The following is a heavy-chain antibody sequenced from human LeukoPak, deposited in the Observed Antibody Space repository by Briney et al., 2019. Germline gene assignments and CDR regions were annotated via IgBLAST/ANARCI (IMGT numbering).Heavy chain of an antibody. CDR3: EVSCYSCWFDP. CDR1: GLTFSTYA. D-gene: IGHD2-2*02. V-gene: IGHV3-23*01. J-gene: IGHJ5*02. CDR2: ISGSGGST. Sequence: GGSLRLSCAASGLTFSTYAMSWVRQAPGKGLEWVSAISGSGGSTYYADSVKGRFTISTDNSKNTLYLQMNSLRVEDTAVYYCEVSCYSCWFDPWGQGTLVTVSS.